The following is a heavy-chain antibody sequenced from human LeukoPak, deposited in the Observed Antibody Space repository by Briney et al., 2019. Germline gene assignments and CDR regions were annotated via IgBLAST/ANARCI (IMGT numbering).Heavy chain of an antibody. CDR3: ARGVHSYYFDY. D-gene: IGHD2-15*01. V-gene: IGHV6-1*01. Sequence: SQTLSLTCAISGDSVSSDSAAWSWIRQTPSRGLEWLGRTYYRSKWYNDYAISVKSRITINPDTSKNQFFLQLNSVTPEDTAVYYCARGVHSYYFDYWGQGTLVTVSS. J-gene: IGHJ4*02. CDR2: TYYRSKWYN. CDR1: GDSVSSDSAA.